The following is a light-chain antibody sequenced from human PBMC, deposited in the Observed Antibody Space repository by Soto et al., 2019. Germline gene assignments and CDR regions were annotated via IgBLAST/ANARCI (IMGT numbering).Light chain of an antibody. CDR1: ASDIGGYTF. Sequence: QSALTQPPSASGSPGQSVAISCTGTASDIGGYTFVSWYQQHPGKAPKLLIYDVNKRPSGCPDRFSGSKSGNTASLTVSGLQAEDEADYYCSAHGGTNPYVFGTGTKLTVL. CDR3: SAHGGTNPYV. CDR2: DVN. J-gene: IGLJ1*01. V-gene: IGLV2-8*01.